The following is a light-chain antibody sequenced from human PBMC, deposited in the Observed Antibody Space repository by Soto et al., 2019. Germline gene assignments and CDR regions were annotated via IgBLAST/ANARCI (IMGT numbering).Light chain of an antibody. CDR1: QSVLYTSNNKNY. V-gene: IGKV4-1*01. CDR3: QQYYSSPYT. Sequence: DIVMTQSPDSLPVSLGERATINCKSSQSVLYTSNNKNYLAWYQQKAGQPPKLLIYWASTRESGVPDRFSGSGSGTDFTLTISSLQAEEVALYYCQQYYSSPYTVGQGTKLEIK. J-gene: IGKJ2*01. CDR2: WAS.